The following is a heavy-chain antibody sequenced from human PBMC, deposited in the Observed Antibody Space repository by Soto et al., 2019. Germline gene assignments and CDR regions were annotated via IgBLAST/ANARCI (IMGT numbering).Heavy chain of an antibody. J-gene: IGHJ6*02. CDR2: INTDGLS. Sequence: PSETLSLTCSVSGVSITSYYWSWIRQSAGGGLEWMGRINTDGLSTYRPYSKNRLNMSLNKSKNQVYLRLISVTAADTAVYVCARVQVAVAATEDYYGLDVWGQGTTVTVSS. V-gene: IGHV4-4*07. CDR1: GVSITSYY. CDR3: ARVQVAVAATEDYYGLDV. D-gene: IGHD2-15*01.